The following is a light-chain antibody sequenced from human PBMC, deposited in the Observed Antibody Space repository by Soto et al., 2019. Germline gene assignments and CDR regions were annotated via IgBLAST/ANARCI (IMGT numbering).Light chain of an antibody. CDR3: AAWDDSLNGFYV. Sequence: QSALTQPRSASGTPGQRVTISCSGSSSNIGSNTVNWYQQLPGTAPKLLIYSNNQRPSGVPDRFSGSKSGTSASLAISGLQSEDEADYYCAAWDDSLNGFYVFGTGTKLTVL. CDR2: SNN. V-gene: IGLV1-44*01. CDR1: SSNIGSNT. J-gene: IGLJ1*01.